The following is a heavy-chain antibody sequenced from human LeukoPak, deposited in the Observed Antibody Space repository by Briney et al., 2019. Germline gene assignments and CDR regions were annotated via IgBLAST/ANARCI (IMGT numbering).Heavy chain of an antibody. CDR3: AREPYSSSWYSPNYYYYGMDV. CDR2: IKQDGSEK. D-gene: IGHD6-13*01. Sequence: PGGSLRLPCAASGFTFSSYWMSWVRQAPGKGLEWVANIKQDGSEKYYVDSVKGRFTISRDNAKNSLYLQMNSLRAEDTAVYYCAREPYSSSWYSPNYYYYGMDVWGQGTTVTVSS. V-gene: IGHV3-7*01. J-gene: IGHJ6*02. CDR1: GFTFSSYW.